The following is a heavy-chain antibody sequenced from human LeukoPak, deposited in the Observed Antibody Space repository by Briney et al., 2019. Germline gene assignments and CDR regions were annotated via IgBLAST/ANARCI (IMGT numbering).Heavy chain of an antibody. D-gene: IGHD4-23*01. V-gene: IGHV3-21*01. J-gene: IGHJ6*02. CDR1: GFTFSFYS. Sequence: GGSLRLSCAASGFTFSFYSMNWVRQAPGKGLEWVSSISSDSRYIYYADSVKGRLTISRDNAKNSLYLQMNSLRAEDTAVYYCATDYAGNSLWYYYGLGVWGQGTTVTVSS. CDR2: ISSDSRYI. CDR3: ATDYAGNSLWYYYGLGV.